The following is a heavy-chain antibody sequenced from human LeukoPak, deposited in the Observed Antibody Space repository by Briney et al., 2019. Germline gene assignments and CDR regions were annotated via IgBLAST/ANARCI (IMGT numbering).Heavy chain of an antibody. J-gene: IGHJ6*02. V-gene: IGHV4-59*08. Sequence: SETLSLTCTVSGGSISSYYWSWIRQPPGKGLEWIGYIYYSGSTNYNPSLKSRVTISVDTSKNQFSLKLSSVTAADTVVYYCARLGMLIAAAGGGMGVWGQGITVTVSS. CDR1: GGSISSYY. CDR3: ARLGMLIAAAGGGMGV. D-gene: IGHD6-13*01. CDR2: IYYSGST.